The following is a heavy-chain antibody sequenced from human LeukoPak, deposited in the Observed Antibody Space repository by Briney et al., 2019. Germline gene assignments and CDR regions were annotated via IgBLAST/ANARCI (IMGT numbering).Heavy chain of an antibody. CDR1: GGSFSGYY. CDR2: INHSGST. V-gene: IGHV4-34*01. D-gene: IGHD6-13*01. Sequence: PSETLPLTCAVYGGSFSGYYWSWIRQSPEKGLEWIGDINHSGSTSYNPSLKSRVTISVDTSKNQFSLKLISVTTADTAAYYCARQMSYSSSQPLTYFDYWGQGNLVTVSS. CDR3: ARQMSYSSSQPLTYFDY. J-gene: IGHJ4*02.